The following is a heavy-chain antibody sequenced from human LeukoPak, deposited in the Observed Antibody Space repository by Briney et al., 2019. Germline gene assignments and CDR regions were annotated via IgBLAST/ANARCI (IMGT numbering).Heavy chain of an antibody. J-gene: IGHJ2*01. CDR2: INPNSGGT. V-gene: IGHV1-2*02. D-gene: IGHD1-26*01. Sequence: ASVKVSCKASGYTFTGYYMHWVRQAPGQGLEWMGWINPNSGGTNHARKFQGRVTMTRDTSISTAYMELSRLRSDDTAVYYCARPVGATNWYFDLWGRGTLVTVSS. CDR1: GYTFTGYY. CDR3: ARPVGATNWYFDL.